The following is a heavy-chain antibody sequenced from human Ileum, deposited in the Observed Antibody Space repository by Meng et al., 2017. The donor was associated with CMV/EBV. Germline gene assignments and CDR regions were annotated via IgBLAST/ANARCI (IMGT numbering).Heavy chain of an antibody. CDR1: GFTFSSYW. D-gene: IGHD5-24*01. CDR3: ATSGNYRFDF. V-gene: IGHV3-74*01. CDR2: ISPLGSKT. J-gene: IGHJ4*02. Sequence: GGSLRLSCAVSGFTFSSYWMHWVRQAPGEGLVWVSRISPLGSKTSHGDSVKGRFTISRDNTKDTLNLQMTSLRADDTAVYYCATSGNYRFDFWGQGTLVTVSS.